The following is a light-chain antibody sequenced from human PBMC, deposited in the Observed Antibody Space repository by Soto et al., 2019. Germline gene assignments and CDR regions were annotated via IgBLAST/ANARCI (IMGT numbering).Light chain of an antibody. CDR2: DVS. V-gene: IGLV2-11*01. Sequence: QSALTQPRSVSGPPGQSVTISCTGTSSDVGGYNYVSWYQQHPGKAPKLMIYDVSKRPSGVPDRFSGSKSGNTASLTISGLQAEDEADYYCCSYAGSYTFEIFGTGTKLTVL. J-gene: IGLJ1*01. CDR3: CSYAGSYTFEI. CDR1: SSDVGGYNY.